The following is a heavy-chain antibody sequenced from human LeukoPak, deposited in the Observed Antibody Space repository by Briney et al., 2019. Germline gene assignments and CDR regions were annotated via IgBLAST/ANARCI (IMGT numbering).Heavy chain of an antibody. CDR2: INHSGST. J-gene: IGHJ4*02. V-gene: IGHV4-34*01. Sequence: KPSETPSLTRAVYGGSFSGYYWSWIRQPPGKGLEWIGEINHSGSTNYNPSLKSRVTISVDTSENQFSLKLSSVTAADTAVYYCARTRGMSYWGQGTLVTVSS. CDR1: GGSFSGYY. D-gene: IGHD3-16*01. CDR3: ARTRGMSY.